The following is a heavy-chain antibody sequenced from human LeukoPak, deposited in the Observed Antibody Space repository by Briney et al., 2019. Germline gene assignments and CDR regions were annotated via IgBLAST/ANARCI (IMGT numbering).Heavy chain of an antibody. D-gene: IGHD3-10*01. V-gene: IGHV1-2*02. CDR3: AGYTVVRGLTLSAFDI. Sequence: GASVKVSCKASGDTLTGYYIHWVRQAPRQGLEWMGCFDPNTGATHYAQKFQGRVTMTRDTSIDTDFLELRSLISDDTDPYYCAGYTVVRGLTLSAFDIWGQGTMVTVSS. CDR2: FDPNTGAT. CDR1: GDTLTGYY. J-gene: IGHJ3*02.